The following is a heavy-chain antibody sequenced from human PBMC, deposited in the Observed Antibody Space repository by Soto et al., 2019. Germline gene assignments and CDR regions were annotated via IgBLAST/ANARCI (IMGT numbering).Heavy chain of an antibody. CDR3: ARGSPGADIVATIYPPDY. CDR1: GYTFTSYG. V-gene: IGHV1-18*04. Sequence: QVQLVQSGAEVKKPGASVKVSCKASGYTFTSYGISWVRQAPGQGLEWMGWISAYNGNTNYAQKLQGRVTMTTDTSTSTAYMELRSLRSDDTAVYYCARGSPGADIVATIYPPDYWGQGTLVTVSS. J-gene: IGHJ4*02. D-gene: IGHD5-12*01. CDR2: ISAYNGNT.